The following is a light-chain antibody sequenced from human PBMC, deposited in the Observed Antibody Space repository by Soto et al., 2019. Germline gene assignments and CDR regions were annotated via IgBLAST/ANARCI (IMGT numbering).Light chain of an antibody. V-gene: IGKV3-15*01. J-gene: IGKJ1*01. CDR1: QSVNSN. Sequence: ETVMTQSPATLSVSPGDRATLSCRASQSVNSNLAWYQQKLGQAPRVLIYGASTRATGIPDRFSGSGSGTEFIRTISSLQSEDFAVYSCPEYNNWPWTVGQGTKVDSK. CDR2: GAS. CDR3: PEYNNWPWT.